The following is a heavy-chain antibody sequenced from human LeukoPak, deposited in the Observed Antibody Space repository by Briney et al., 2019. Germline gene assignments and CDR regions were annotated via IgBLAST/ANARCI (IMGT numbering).Heavy chain of an antibody. D-gene: IGHD6-19*01. Sequence: GSVKVACKASGYTFTSYAMHWVRQAPGQRLEWMGWINAGNGNTKYSQKFQGRVTITRDTSASTAYMELSSLRSEDTAVYYCARDLAVAGTGGFDYWGQGTLVTVSS. J-gene: IGHJ4*02. CDR1: GYTFTSYA. CDR3: ARDLAVAGTGGFDY. V-gene: IGHV1-3*01. CDR2: INAGNGNT.